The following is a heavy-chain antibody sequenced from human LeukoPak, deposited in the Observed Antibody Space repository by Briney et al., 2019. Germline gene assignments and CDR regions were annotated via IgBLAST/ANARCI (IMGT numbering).Heavy chain of an antibody. CDR3: AKDGALVAAYFDY. J-gene: IGHJ4*02. V-gene: IGHV3-9*01. CDR1: GFTFDDYA. D-gene: IGHD2-15*01. CDR2: ISWNSGSI. Sequence: GGSLRLSCAASGFTFDDYAMHWVRQAPGKGLEWVSGISWNSGSIGYADSVKGRFTISRDNAKNSLYLQMNSLRAEDTALYYCAKDGALVAAYFDYWGQGTLVTVSS.